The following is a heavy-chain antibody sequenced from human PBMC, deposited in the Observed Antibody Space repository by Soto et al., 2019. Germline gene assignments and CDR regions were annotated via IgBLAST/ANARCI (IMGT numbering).Heavy chain of an antibody. CDR3: AKDFGHHYILSDYPTFGY. Sequence: PGGSLRLSCAASGFTFSSFAMSWVRQAPGEGLEWVSAVSRSGDNTYYADSVKGRFAISRDNSKNSLYLQMNSLRAEDTAVYYCAKDFGHHYILSDYPTFGYWGQVTLVTVYS. CDR2: VSRSGDNT. V-gene: IGHV3-23*01. D-gene: IGHD3-9*01. J-gene: IGHJ4*02. CDR1: GFTFSSFA.